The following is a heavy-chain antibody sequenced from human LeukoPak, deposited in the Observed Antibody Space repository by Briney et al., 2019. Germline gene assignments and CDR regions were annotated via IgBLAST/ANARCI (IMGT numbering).Heavy chain of an antibody. J-gene: IGHJ6*04. CDR2: ISSSGSTI. Sequence: GGSLRLSRAASGFTFSSYEMNWVRQAPGKGLEWVSYISSSGSTIYYADSVKGRFTISRDNAKNSLYLQMNSLRAEDTAVYYCAREKTVLLWFGESNYGMDVWGKGTTVTVSS. CDR1: GFTFSSYE. V-gene: IGHV3-48*03. CDR3: AREKTVLLWFGESNYGMDV. D-gene: IGHD3-10*01.